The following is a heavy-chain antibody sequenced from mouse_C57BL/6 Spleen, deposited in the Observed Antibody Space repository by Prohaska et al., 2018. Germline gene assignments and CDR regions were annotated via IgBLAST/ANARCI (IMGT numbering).Heavy chain of an antibody. CDR3: TRWDDYGVFFDY. Sequence: QVQLQQSGAELVRPGASVTLSCKASGYTFTDYEMHWVKQTPVHGLEWIGAIDPETGGTAYNQKFKGKAILTADKSSSTVYMELRSLTSEDSAVYYCTRWDDYGVFFDYWGQGTTHTVSS. V-gene: IGHV1-15*01. J-gene: IGHJ2*01. D-gene: IGHD2-4*01. CDR2: IDPETGGT. CDR1: GYTFTDYE.